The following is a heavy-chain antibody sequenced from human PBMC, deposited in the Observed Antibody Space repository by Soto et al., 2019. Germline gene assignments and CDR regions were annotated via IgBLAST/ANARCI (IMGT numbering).Heavy chain of an antibody. V-gene: IGHV4-31*03. D-gene: IGHD2-2*02. J-gene: IGHJ5*02. Sequence: QVQLQESGPGLVKPSQTLSLTCTVSGGSISSGGYYWSWIRQHPGKALEWIGYIYYSGSPYYNPSLXSGXTISVDTSKFPFSLKLSSVTAAETVVYYCASIPAPWGPGTLVSVSS. CDR2: IYYSGSP. CDR3: ASIPAP. CDR1: GGSISSGGYY.